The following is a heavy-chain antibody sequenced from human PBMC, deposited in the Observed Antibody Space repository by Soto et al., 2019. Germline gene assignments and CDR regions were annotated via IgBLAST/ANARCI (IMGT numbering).Heavy chain of an antibody. J-gene: IGHJ6*02. V-gene: IGHV5-51*01. CDR2: IYPGDSDT. CDR3: ARGFGCSSTSCYYYYYGMDV. CDR1: GYSFTSYW. D-gene: IGHD2-2*01. Sequence: GESLKISCKGSGYSFTSYWIGWVRQMPGKGLEWMGIIYPGDSDTRYSPSFQGQVTISADKSISTAYLQWSSLKASDTAMYYCARGFGCSSTSCYYYYYGMDVWGQGTTVTVSS.